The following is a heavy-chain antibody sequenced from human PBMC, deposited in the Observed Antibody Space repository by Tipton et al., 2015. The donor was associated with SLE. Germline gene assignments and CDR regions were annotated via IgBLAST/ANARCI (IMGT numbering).Heavy chain of an antibody. CDR3: ASRGRMIAVAVRHAFDI. CDR2: INHSGST. J-gene: IGHJ3*02. CDR1: GGSISSYY. V-gene: IGHV4-34*01. D-gene: IGHD6-19*01. Sequence: TLSLTCTVSGGSISSYYWSWIRQPPGKGLEWIGEINHSGSTNYNPSLKSRVTISVDTSKNQFSLKLSSVTAADTAVYYCASRGRMIAVAVRHAFDIWGQGTMVTVSS.